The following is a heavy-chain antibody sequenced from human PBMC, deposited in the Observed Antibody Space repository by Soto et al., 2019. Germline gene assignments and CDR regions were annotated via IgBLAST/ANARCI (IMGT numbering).Heavy chain of an antibody. CDR1: GFTYSTYT. Sequence: GGSLRLSCAASGFTYSTYTMHWVRQAPGKGLEWVAVISYDGNNKFYADSVKGRFTISRDSTKQTLYLQMNSLRPDDTAMYYCARDRVSSTEETWNYGMYLDYWGQGTLVTVSS. CDR2: ISYDGNNK. D-gene: IGHD1-7*01. V-gene: IGHV3-30-3*01. J-gene: IGHJ4*02. CDR3: ARDRVSSTEETWNYGMYLDY.